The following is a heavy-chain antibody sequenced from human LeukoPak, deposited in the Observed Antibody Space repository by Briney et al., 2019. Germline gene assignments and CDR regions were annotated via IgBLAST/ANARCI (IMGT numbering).Heavy chain of an antibody. V-gene: IGHV4-59*01. D-gene: IGHD2-15*01. CDR1: GGSISSYY. CDR3: ASHLGYCSGGSCYFPPLFDY. Sequence: PSETLSLTCTVSGGSISSYYWSWLRQPPGKGLEWVGYIYYSGSTNYNPSLKSRVTISVDTSKNQFSLKLSSVTAADTAVYYCASHLGYCSGGSCYFPPLFDYWGQGTLVTVSS. CDR2: IYYSGST. J-gene: IGHJ4*02.